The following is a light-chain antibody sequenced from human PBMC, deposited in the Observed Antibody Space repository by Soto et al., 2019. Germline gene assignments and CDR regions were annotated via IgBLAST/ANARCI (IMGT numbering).Light chain of an antibody. CDR1: ESISSW. J-gene: IGKJ1*01. CDR3: QKYSDYPWT. Sequence: DIQMTQSPSTLSASVGDRVTITCRASESISSWLAWYQQKPGKAPKLVIYKASSLEAGVPSRFSGSGSGTEFTLTISSLQPDDLAIYYCQKYSDYPWTFGQGPKVDIK. CDR2: KAS. V-gene: IGKV1-5*03.